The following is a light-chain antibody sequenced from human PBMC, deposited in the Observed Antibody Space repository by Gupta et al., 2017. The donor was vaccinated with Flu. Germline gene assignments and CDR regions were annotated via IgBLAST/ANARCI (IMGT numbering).Light chain of an antibody. J-gene: IGKJ2*01. CDR2: GTS. V-gene: IGKV3-20*01. Sequence: GTLSLSPGESATLSCRAGESVNRNNSACHQQNPGQAPRLLMCGTSNTAPGLPDRSSGGASGTDFTLTINMLAPEESAMFYCHYYGDSPLTFGEGTKLEIK. CDR3: HYYGDSPLT. CDR1: ESVNRNN.